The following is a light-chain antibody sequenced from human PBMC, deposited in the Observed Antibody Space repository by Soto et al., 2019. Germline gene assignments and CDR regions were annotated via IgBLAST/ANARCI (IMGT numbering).Light chain of an antibody. Sequence: DIQMTQSPSSLSPSLGDRSTITCQASQNINNYLNWYQQKPGRAPKLLIYDASNLEAGVPSRFRGSGSGTDFTFTISRLQPEDIATYYCQQYENLPTFGQGTRLEI. V-gene: IGKV1-33*01. CDR1: QNINNY. CDR2: DAS. CDR3: QQYENLPT. J-gene: IGKJ5*01.